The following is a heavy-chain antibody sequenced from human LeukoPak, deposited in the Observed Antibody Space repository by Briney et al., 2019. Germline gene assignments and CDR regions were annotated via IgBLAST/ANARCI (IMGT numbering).Heavy chain of an antibody. CDR2: ISGIGGST. V-gene: IGHV3-23*01. Sequence: GGSLRLSSAASGLSSTRFAMSWVSQAPRGGLEWVSAISGIGGSTYYADSVKGRFANSRDNSKNTLDLQMNSLTAEDTAVYYCAKDPIIQRGLRPLSHYYYGMDVWGQGTTVTVSS. CDR3: AKDPIIQRGLRPLSHYYYGMDV. D-gene: IGHD5-18*01. CDR1: GLSSTRFA. J-gene: IGHJ6*02.